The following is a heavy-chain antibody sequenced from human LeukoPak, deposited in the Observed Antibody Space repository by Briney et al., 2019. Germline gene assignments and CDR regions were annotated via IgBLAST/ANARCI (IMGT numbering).Heavy chain of an antibody. V-gene: IGHV4-38-2*01. CDR2: MYHSGST. D-gene: IGHD5-12*01. J-gene: IGHJ4*02. CDR3: ARRKWYSGYSPGKYYFDY. Sequence: PSETLSLTCAVSGYSISSGYYWGWIRQPPGKGLEWIGSMYHSGSTYYNPSLKSRVTISVDTSKNQFSLKLSSVTAADTAVYYCARRKWYSGYSPGKYYFDYWGQGTLVTVSS. CDR1: GYSISSGYY.